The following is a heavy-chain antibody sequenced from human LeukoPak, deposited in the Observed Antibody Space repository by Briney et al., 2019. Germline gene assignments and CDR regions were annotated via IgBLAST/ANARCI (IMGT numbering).Heavy chain of an antibody. D-gene: IGHD5-18*01. CDR3: ARADWDTAMIDY. CDR1: GFIFSDYY. Sequence: GGSLRLSCAASGFIFSDYYMSWIRQPPGKGLEWVSYISSSGSTIYYADSVKGRFTISKDNTKNSLYLQMNSLRAEDTAVYYCARADWDTAMIDYWGQGTLVTVSS. J-gene: IGHJ4*02. V-gene: IGHV3-11*04. CDR2: ISSSGSTI.